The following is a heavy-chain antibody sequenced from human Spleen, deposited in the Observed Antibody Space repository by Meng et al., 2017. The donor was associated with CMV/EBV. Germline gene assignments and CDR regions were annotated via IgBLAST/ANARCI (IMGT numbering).Heavy chain of an antibody. CDR1: GFTFDDYA. Sequence: SLKISCAASGFTFDDYAMHWVRQAPGKGLEWVSGISWNSGSIGYADSVKGRFTISRDNAKNSLYLQMNSLRAEDTAVYYCARVSLVPGYSYGNSAFDIWGQGTMVTVSS. J-gene: IGHJ3*02. CDR3: ARVSLVPGYSYGNSAFDI. D-gene: IGHD5-18*01. V-gene: IGHV3-9*01. CDR2: ISWNSGSI.